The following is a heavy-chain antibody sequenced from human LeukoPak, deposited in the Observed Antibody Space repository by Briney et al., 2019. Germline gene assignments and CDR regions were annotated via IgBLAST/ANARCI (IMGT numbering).Heavy chain of an antibody. D-gene: IGHD3-3*01. V-gene: IGHV1-46*01. J-gene: IGHJ6*02. CDR3: ARDLYYDFWSGYPRMGYYYYGMDV. CDR1: GYTFTSYY. CDR2: INPSSGST. Sequence: ASVKVSCKASGYTFTSYYMHWVRQAPGQGLEWMGIINPSSGSTSYAQKFQGRVTMTRGTSTSTVYMELSSLRSEDTAVYYCARDLYYDFWSGYPRMGYYYYGMDVWGQGTTVTVSS.